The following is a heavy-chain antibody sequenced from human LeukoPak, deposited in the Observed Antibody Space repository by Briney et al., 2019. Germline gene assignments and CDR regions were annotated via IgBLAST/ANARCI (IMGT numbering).Heavy chain of an antibody. V-gene: IGHV4-31*03. Sequence: SQTLCLTCTVSVGSISSVAYYWSWVRQHPGKGLEWVGYIYYSGSTYYNPSLKRRVTISVDTSKNQFSLTLSSVTAADTSGYYGARVTRVLVVLEGWFDPWGQGTLVTVSS. CDR2: IYYSGST. D-gene: IGHD2-8*01. CDR3: ARVTRVLVVLEGWFDP. CDR1: VGSISSVAYY. J-gene: IGHJ5*02.